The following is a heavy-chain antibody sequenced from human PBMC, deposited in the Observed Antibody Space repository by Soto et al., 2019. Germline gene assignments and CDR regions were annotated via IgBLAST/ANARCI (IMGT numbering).Heavy chain of an antibody. CDR2: ISSTTNYI. CDR1: GFTFSRYS. V-gene: IGHV3-21*06. Sequence: GSLRLSCAASGFTFSRYSINFCRQSPGKGLEWVSSISSTTNYIYYGDSMKGRFTISRDNAKNSLYLEMNSLRAEDTAVYYCARESEDLTSNFDYWGQGTLVTVSS. J-gene: IGHJ4*02. CDR3: ARESEDLTSNFDY.